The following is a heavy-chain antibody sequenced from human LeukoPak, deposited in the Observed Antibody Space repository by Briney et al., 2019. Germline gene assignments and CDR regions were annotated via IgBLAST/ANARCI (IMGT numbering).Heavy chain of an antibody. CDR3: ARVRHVLLWFGDREDWFDP. Sequence: GASVKVSCKASGYTFTGYYMHWVRQAPGQGLEWMGWINPNSGGTNYAQKFQGRVTMTRDTSISTAYMELSRLRSDDTAVYYCARVRHVLLWFGDREDWFDPWGQGTLVTVSS. V-gene: IGHV1-2*02. CDR1: GYTFTGYY. J-gene: IGHJ5*02. D-gene: IGHD3-10*01. CDR2: INPNSGGT.